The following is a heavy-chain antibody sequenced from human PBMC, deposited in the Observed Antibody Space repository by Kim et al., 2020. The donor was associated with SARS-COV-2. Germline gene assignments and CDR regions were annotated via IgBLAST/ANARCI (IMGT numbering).Heavy chain of an antibody. V-gene: IGHV4-34*01. J-gene: IGHJ4*02. D-gene: IGHD3-22*01. CDR1: GGSFSGYY. CDR2: INHSGST. Sequence: SETLSLTCAVYGGSFSGYYWSWIRQPPGKGLEWIGEINHSGSTNYNPSLKSRVTISVDTSKNQFSLKLSSVTAADTAVYYCARRYYYDSSDFDYWGQGTLVTVSS. CDR3: ARRYYYDSSDFDY.